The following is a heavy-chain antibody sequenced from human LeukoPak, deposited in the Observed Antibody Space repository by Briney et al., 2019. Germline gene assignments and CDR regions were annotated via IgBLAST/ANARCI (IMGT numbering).Heavy chain of an antibody. Sequence: SETLSLTCAVYGGSFSGYYWSWIRQPPGKGLEWIGEINHSGSTNYNPSLKSRVTISVDTSKNQFSLKLSSVTAADTAVYYCARGDGNDSSGYRVFDYWGQETLVTVSS. CDR2: INHSGST. CDR3: ARGDGNDSSGYRVFDY. D-gene: IGHD3-22*01. J-gene: IGHJ4*02. V-gene: IGHV4-34*01. CDR1: GGSFSGYY.